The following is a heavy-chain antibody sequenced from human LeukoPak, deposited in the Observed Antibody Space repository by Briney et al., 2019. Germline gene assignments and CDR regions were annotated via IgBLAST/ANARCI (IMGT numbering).Heavy chain of an antibody. Sequence: GASVRLSCTASGVTFSSYAMSWVRQAPGQGLEWMGGIIPIFGTANYAETVQGRFTITRDESTSTAYMELSSLRSEDTAVYYCASTKSTTVTTLDYYYYMDVWGKGTTVTVS. CDR3: ASTKSTTVTTLDYYYYMDV. D-gene: IGHD4-11*01. J-gene: IGHJ6*03. CDR2: IIPIFGTA. CDR1: GVTFSSYA. V-gene: IGHV1-69*05.